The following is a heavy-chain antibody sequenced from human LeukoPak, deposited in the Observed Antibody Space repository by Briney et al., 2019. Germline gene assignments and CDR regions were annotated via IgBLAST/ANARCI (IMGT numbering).Heavy chain of an antibody. CDR1: GYTFTGYY. Sequence: ASVKVSCKASGYTFTGYYMHWVRQAPGQGLEWMGWINPNSGGTNYAQKFQGRVTMTRDTSISTAYMELSRLRSDDTAVHYCARDCSSSWYNWFDPWGQGTLVTVSS. J-gene: IGHJ5*02. V-gene: IGHV1-2*02. CDR2: INPNSGGT. D-gene: IGHD6-13*01. CDR3: ARDCSSSWYNWFDP.